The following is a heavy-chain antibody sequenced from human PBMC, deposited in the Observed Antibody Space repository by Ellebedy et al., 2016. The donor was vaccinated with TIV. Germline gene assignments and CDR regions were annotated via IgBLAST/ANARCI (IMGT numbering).Heavy chain of an antibody. CDR1: GFTFSNYS. Sequence: PGGFLRLSCAASGFTFSNYSMNWVRQAPGKGLEWVSSISTSSNYIYYEDSVKGRFTISRDNAKNSLYLQMNSLRAEDTAVYYCARDEDMTTVTYYYYGMDVWGQGTTVTVSS. CDR2: ISTSSNYI. J-gene: IGHJ6*02. V-gene: IGHV3-21*01. D-gene: IGHD4-11*01. CDR3: ARDEDMTTVTYYYYGMDV.